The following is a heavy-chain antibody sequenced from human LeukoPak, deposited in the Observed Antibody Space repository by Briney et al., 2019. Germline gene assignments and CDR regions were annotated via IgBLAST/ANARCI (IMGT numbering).Heavy chain of an antibody. Sequence: GGSLRLSCAASGFAFNTYAMHWVRQAPGQGLEWVALIWHDGSHKFYSNSVRGQFTISRDNSKNTVSLQMNNLRPEDTAVYYCAREIFGPGSYPDFWGQGTLVTVSS. CDR2: IWHDGSHK. CDR1: GFAFNTYA. D-gene: IGHD3-10*01. V-gene: IGHV3-33*01. CDR3: AREIFGPGSYPDF. J-gene: IGHJ4*02.